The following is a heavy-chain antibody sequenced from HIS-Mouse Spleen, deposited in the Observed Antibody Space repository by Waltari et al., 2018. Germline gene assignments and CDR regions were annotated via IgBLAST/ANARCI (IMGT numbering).Heavy chain of an antibody. V-gene: IGHV1-46*03. CDR3: ARNLIVGATAFDI. CDR2: INPSDGSA. J-gene: IGHJ3*02. CDR1: GYTFTSYY. Sequence: QVQLVQSGAEVKKPGASVKVSCKASGYTFTSYYMHGVRQAPGQGREWMGIINPSDGSASYAQKFEGRVTRTRDTSTGTVDMELRSLRAEDTAVYYCARNLIVGATAFDIWGQGTMVTVSS. D-gene: IGHD1-26*01.